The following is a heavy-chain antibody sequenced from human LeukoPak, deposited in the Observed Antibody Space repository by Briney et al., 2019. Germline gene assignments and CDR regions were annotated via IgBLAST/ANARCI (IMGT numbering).Heavy chain of an antibody. D-gene: IGHD3-10*01. J-gene: IGHJ3*02. CDR2: MYTSGST. Sequence: PSETLSLTCTVSGGSISGSSYYWNWIRQPAGKGLEWIRRMYTSGSTNYNPSLKSRVTISVDTSKNRFSLKLSFVTAADTAVYCARGVWFGSAFDIWGQGTMVTVSS. V-gene: IGHV4-61*02. CDR1: GGSISGSSYY. CDR3: ARGVWFGSAFDI.